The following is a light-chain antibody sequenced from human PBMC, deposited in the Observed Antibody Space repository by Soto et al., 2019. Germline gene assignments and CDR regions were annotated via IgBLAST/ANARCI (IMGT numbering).Light chain of an antibody. CDR2: APS. CDR1: QSISKW. CDR3: QQGYSTAIT. V-gene: IGKV1-39*01. Sequence: DIQMTQSPSTLSASVGDRVVITCRASQSISKWLAWYQQKPGRAPKLLISAPSSLQSGVPSRFSGGGSGTDFTLTISSLQPEDFATYYCQQGYSTAITFGQGTRLEIK. J-gene: IGKJ5*01.